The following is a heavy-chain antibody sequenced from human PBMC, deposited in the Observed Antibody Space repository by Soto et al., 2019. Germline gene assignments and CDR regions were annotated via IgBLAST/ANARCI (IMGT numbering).Heavy chain of an antibody. CDR3: ASRDPGTSVDY. CDR2: IYRTGST. J-gene: IGHJ4*02. V-gene: IGHV4-4*02. D-gene: IGHD1-7*01. Sequence: PSETLSLTCAVSGGSFTSNNWWTWVRQPPGQGLEWIGEIYRTGSTNYNPSLKSRVTISLDKSENQFSLKVTSLTAADTAVYYCASRDPGTSVDYWGQGTLFTVS. CDR1: GGSFTSNNW.